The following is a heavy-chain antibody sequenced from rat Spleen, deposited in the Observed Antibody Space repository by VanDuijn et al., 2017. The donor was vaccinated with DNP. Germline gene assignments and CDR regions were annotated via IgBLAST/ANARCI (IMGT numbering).Heavy chain of an antibody. V-gene: IGHV2-19*01. CDR1: GFSLTDYS. Sequence: QVQLMESGPGLVQPSQTLSLTCTVSGFSLTDYSVHWVRQPPGKGLEWMGRIQSGGSTDYNSALKSRLSISRDTSKSQVFLKMNSLQTEDTAMYFCARFGGDYWGQGVMVTVSS. CDR2: IQSGGST. D-gene: IGHD4-6*01. CDR3: ARFGGDY. J-gene: IGHJ2*01.